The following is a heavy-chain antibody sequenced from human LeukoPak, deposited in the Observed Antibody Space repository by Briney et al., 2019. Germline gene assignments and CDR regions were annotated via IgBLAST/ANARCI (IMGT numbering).Heavy chain of an antibody. CDR2: IIQ. D-gene: IGHD6-19*01. J-gene: IGHJ4*02. V-gene: IGHV1-69*13. CDR3: ARAPDMAVAGVYLDY. CDR1: GGTFSSYA. Sequence: SVKVSCKASGGTFSSYAISWVRQAPGQGLEWMGGIIQQTTHRSSRAESTSTAYMELSSLRSEDTAVYYCARAPDMAVAGVYLDYWGQGTLVTVSS.